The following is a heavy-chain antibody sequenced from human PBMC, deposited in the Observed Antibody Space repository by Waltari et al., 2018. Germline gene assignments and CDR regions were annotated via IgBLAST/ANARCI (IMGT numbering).Heavy chain of an antibody. Sequence: QVQMVESGGGVVQPGRSLRLSCAASGFTFSSYSIHWVRQAPGKGLGWVALMSYDGSSKYYADSVKGRFTVSRDNSKNTVYLQLNSLRVEDTAVYYCAREDICRSTTCYTLDYWGLGTLVTVSS. CDR3: AREDICRSTTCYTLDY. D-gene: IGHD2-2*02. J-gene: IGHJ4*02. CDR1: GFTFSSYS. V-gene: IGHV3-30*01. CDR2: MSYDGSSK.